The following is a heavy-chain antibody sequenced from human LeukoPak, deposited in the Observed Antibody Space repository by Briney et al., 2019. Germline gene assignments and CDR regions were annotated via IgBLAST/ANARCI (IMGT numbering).Heavy chain of an antibody. CDR1: GYTFTGYY. Sequence: ASVKVSCKASGYTFTGYYMHWVRQAPGQGLEWMGWINPNSGGTTYAQKFQGRVTMTRDTSISRAYMELSRLRSDDTAVYYCARRGSSWYYFDYWGQGTLVTVSS. V-gene: IGHV1-2*02. J-gene: IGHJ4*02. CDR3: ARRGSSWYYFDY. CDR2: INPNSGGT. D-gene: IGHD6-13*01.